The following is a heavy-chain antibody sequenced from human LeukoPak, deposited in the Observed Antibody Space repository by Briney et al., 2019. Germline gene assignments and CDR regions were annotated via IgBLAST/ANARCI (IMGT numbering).Heavy chain of an antibody. Sequence: PGGSLRLSCAASGFTFSSYAMSWVRRAPGKGLEWVSAISGSGGSTYYADSVKGRFTISRDNSKNTLYLQMNSLRAEDTAVYYCAKDRLRSGYTHFDYWGQGTLVTASS. V-gene: IGHV3-23*01. D-gene: IGHD3-3*01. J-gene: IGHJ4*02. CDR2: ISGSGGST. CDR3: AKDRLRSGYTHFDY. CDR1: GFTFSSYA.